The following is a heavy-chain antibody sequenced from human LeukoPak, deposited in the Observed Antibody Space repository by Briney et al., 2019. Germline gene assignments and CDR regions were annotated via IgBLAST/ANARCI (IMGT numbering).Heavy chain of an antibody. V-gene: IGHV3-30*18. CDR1: GFTFSSYD. Sequence: GRSLRLSCAASGFTFSSYDMHWVRQAPGKGLGWVAVISYDGSNKYYADSVKGRFTIPRDNSKNTLYLQLNSLRAEDTAVYYCAQDPNFDRIAAARPFDYWGQGTLVTVSS. CDR3: AQDPNFDRIAAARPFDY. J-gene: IGHJ4*02. D-gene: IGHD6-13*01. CDR2: ISYDGSNK.